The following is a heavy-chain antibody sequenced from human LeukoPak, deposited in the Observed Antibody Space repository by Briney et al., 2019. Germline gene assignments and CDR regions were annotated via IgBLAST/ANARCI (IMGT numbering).Heavy chain of an antibody. CDR1: GFTFSSYW. CDR3: ARADCSSSSCYEFDY. CDR2: IKQDGSEK. J-gene: IGHJ4*02. Sequence: GGSLRLSCAASGFTFSSYWMSWVRQAPGKGLEWVANIKQDGSEKYYVDSVRGRFTISRDNAKNSLYLQMNSLRAEDTAVYYCARADCSSSSCYEFDYWGQGTLVTVSS. D-gene: IGHD2-2*01. V-gene: IGHV3-7*01.